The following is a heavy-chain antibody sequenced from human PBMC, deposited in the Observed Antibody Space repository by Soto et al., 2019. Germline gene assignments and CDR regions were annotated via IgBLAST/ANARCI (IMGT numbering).Heavy chain of an antibody. D-gene: IGHD3-3*01. CDR1: GYTFTSYG. Sequence: GASVKVSCKASGYTFTSYGISWVRQAPGQGLEWMGWISAYNGNTNYAQKLQGRVTMTTDTSTSTAYMELRSLRSDDTAVYYCARDCVLRFLEWLPSPARSYYGMDVWGQGTTVTVSS. CDR3: ARDCVLRFLEWLPSPARSYYGMDV. V-gene: IGHV1-18*04. CDR2: ISAYNGNT. J-gene: IGHJ6*02.